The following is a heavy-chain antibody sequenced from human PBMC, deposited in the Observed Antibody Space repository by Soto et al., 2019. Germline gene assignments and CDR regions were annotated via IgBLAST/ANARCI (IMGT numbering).Heavy chain of an antibody. CDR1: GEDFSHYA. D-gene: IGHD3-9*01. V-gene: IGHV1-69*13. CDR2: IIPVFGTT. CDR3: ARDRSLNFWTGYGMDV. J-gene: IGHJ6*02. Sequence: SVKVSCLASGEDFSHYAVSWVRQAPGQGLEWMGGIIPVFGTTNIAQKFQGRVIITADESTNIASLELRSLRSEDTAVYFCARDRSLNFWTGYGMDVWGQGTTVTVSS.